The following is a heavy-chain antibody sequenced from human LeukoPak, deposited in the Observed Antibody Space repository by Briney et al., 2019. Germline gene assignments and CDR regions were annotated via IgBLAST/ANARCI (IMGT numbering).Heavy chain of an antibody. Sequence: AGESLKISCKGSGYSFTSYWIGWVRQMPGKGLEWMGIIYPGDSDTRYSPSFQGQVIISADKSISTAYLQWSSLKASDTAMYYCARPSYYDSSGYYPYYFDYWGQGTLVTVSS. CDR3: ARPSYYDSSGYYPYYFDY. CDR1: GYSFTSYW. CDR2: IYPGDSDT. J-gene: IGHJ4*02. V-gene: IGHV5-51*01. D-gene: IGHD3-22*01.